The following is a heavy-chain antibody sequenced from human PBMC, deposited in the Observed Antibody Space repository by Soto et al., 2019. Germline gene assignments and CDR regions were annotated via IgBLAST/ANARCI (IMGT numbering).Heavy chain of an antibody. Sequence: QVQLVQSGAEVKKPGSSVKVSCKASGGTFSSYAISWVRQAPGQGLEWMGGIIPIFGTANYAPKFQGRVTITADESTSTDYVERSSLRSEETAVYYCARDSEYTAMVKYDWGQATVVTVSS. J-gene: IGHJ4*02. D-gene: IGHD5-18*01. CDR2: IIPIFGTA. CDR3: ARDSEYTAMVKYD. CDR1: GGTFSSYA. V-gene: IGHV1-69*01.